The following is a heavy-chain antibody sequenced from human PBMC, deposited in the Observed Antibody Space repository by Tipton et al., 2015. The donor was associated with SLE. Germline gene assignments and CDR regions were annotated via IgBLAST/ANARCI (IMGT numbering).Heavy chain of an antibody. Sequence: TLSLTCTVSDGSISSYYWSWIRQPAGKGLEWIGRIYSSGSTNYNPSLKSRVTMSVDSSKNQFSLKLSSVTTAYTAVYYCAREAAATGRVLDYWGQGTLVTVSS. V-gene: IGHV4-4*07. D-gene: IGHD6-13*01. CDR2: IYSSGST. CDR3: AREAAATGRVLDY. J-gene: IGHJ4*02. CDR1: DGSISSYY.